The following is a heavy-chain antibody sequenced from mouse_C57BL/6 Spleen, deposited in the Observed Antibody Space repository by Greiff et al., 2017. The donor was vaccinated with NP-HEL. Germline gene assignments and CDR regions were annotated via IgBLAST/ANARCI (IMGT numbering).Heavy chain of an antibody. D-gene: IGHD2-12*01. CDR3: ARVRRLWYFDV. CDR2: INYDGSST. Sequence: EVQLVESEGGLVQPGSSMKLSCTASGFTFSDYYMAWVRQVPEKGLEWVANINYDGSSTYYLDSLKSRFIISRDNAKNILYLQMSSLKSEDTATYYCARVRRLWYFDVWGTGTTVTVSS. CDR1: GFTFSDYY. J-gene: IGHJ1*03. V-gene: IGHV5-16*01.